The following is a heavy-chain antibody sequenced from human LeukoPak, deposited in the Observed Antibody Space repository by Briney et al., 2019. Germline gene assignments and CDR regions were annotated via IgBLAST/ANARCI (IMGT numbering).Heavy chain of an antibody. CDR3: ASRGITGTTVDY. J-gene: IGHJ4*02. D-gene: IGHD1-20*01. CDR1: GFTFSSYT. CDR2: ISSGSSCI. Sequence: GGSLRLSCAASGFTFSSYTMTWVRQAPGKGLEWVSSISSGSSCIYYADSVKGRFTISRDSAKNSLYLQMNSLRAEDTAVYYCASRGITGTTVDYWGQGTLVTVSS. V-gene: IGHV3-21*01.